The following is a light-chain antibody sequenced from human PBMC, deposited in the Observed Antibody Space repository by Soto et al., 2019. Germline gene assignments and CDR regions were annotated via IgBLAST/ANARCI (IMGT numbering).Light chain of an antibody. CDR3: TSYTSLSTYV. V-gene: IGLV2-14*01. Sequence: QSALTQPASVSGPPGQSITISCTGTSSDVGAYNYVSWYQHHPGKAPRLVIYDVTNRPSGISVRFSGSKSGNTASLTISELLAEDEADYYCTSYTSLSTYVVVTGTKLTVL. CDR2: DVT. J-gene: IGLJ1*01. CDR1: SSDVGAYNY.